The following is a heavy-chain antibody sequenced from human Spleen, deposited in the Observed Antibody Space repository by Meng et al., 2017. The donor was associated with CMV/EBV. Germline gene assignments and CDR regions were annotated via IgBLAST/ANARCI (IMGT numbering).Heavy chain of an antibody. V-gene: IGHV1-18*01. CDR3: ARAATIFGVVTSLYYGMDV. CDR2: ISAYNGNT. D-gene: IGHD3-3*01. J-gene: IGHJ6*02. CDR1: GYTFTSYG. Sequence: ASVKVSCKASGYTFTSYGISWVRQAPGQGLEWMGWISAYNGNTNYAQKLQGRVTMTTDTSTSTAYMELSSLRSEDTAVYYCARAATIFGVVTSLYYGMDVWGQGTTVTVSS.